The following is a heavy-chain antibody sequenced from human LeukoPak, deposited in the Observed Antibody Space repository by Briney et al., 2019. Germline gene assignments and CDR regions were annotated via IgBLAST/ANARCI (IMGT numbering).Heavy chain of an antibody. Sequence: SETLSLTCTVSGGSISSYYWSWIRQPPGKGLEWIGYIYYSGSTNYNPSLKSRVTISVDTSKNQFSLKLSSVTAADTAVYYCATSIAAAPFDYWGQGTLVTVSS. J-gene: IGHJ4*02. CDR1: GGSISSYY. CDR3: ATSIAAAPFDY. CDR2: IYYSGST. V-gene: IGHV4-59*01. D-gene: IGHD6-13*01.